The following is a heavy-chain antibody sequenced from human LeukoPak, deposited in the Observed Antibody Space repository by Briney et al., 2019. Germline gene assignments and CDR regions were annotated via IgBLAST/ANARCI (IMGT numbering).Heavy chain of an antibody. V-gene: IGHV1-2*02. D-gene: IGHD3-22*01. J-gene: IGHJ3*02. CDR1: GYTFTAYY. Sequence: GASEGVSCKASGYTFTAYYMHWVRQAPGQGLEWMGWINPNSGGTNYAQKFQGSGTRTRDTSISTAYMELSRLRSDDTAVYYCARDYYDSSGFYAFDIWGQGTVHRLF. CDR2: INPNSGGT. CDR3: ARDYYDSSGFYAFDI.